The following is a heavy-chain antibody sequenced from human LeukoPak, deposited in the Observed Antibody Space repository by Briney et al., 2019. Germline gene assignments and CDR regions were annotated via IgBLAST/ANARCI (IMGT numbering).Heavy chain of an antibody. D-gene: IGHD3-16*02. CDR3: ARAGYYDYVWGSYRTPYFDY. V-gene: IGHV4-34*01. Sequence: SETLSLTCAVYGGSFSGYYWSWIRQPPGKGLEWIGEINHSGSTYYNPSLKSRVTISVDTSKNQFSLKLSSVTAADTAVYYCARAGYYDYVWGSYRTPYFDYWGQGTLVTVSS. J-gene: IGHJ4*02. CDR1: GGSFSGYY. CDR2: INHSGST.